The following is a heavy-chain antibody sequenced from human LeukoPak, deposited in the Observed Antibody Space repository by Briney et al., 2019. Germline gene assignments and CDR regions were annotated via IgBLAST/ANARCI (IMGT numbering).Heavy chain of an antibody. CDR3: ARDRAGAYTFDY. CDR1: GDNVSSNNAA. J-gene: IGHJ4*02. CDR2: TYYRSNWYN. V-gene: IGHV6-1*01. Sequence: SQTLSLTCAISGDNVSSNNAAWSWIRQSPSRGLEWLGRTYYRSNWYNDYAVSVKSRVTINPDTSKNQFSLNLSSVTAADTAVYYCARDRAGAYTFDYWGQGTLVTISS. D-gene: IGHD3-16*01.